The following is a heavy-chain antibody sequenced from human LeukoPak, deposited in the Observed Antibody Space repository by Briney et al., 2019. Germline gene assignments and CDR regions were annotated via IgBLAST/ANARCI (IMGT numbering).Heavy chain of an antibody. CDR3: ARDGYSFGHDFDY. CDR1: GFTFSSYA. V-gene: IGHV3-23*01. Sequence: GGSLRLSCAASGFTFSSYAMSWVRQAPGKGLEWVSAISGSGGSTYYADSVKGRFTIYRDNAKNTLYLQMNSLRAEDTAVYYCARDGYSFGHDFDYWGQGTLVTVSS. D-gene: IGHD5-18*01. CDR2: ISGSGGST. J-gene: IGHJ4*02.